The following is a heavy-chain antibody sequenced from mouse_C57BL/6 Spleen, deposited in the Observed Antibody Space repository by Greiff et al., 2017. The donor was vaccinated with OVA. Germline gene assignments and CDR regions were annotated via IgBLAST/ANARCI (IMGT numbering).Heavy chain of an antibody. J-gene: IGHJ4*01. CDR3: TRGGYGSSNYAMDY. CDR1: GFTFSSYA. V-gene: IGHV5-9-1*02. CDR2: ISSGGDYV. Sequence: EVKLMESGEGLVKPGGSLTLSCAASGFTFSSYAMSWVRQTPEKRLEWVAYISSGGDYVYYADTVTGRFTISSDTARNTLYLQMSSLKSEDTAMYYCTRGGYGSSNYAMDYWGQGTSVTVSS. D-gene: IGHD1-1*01.